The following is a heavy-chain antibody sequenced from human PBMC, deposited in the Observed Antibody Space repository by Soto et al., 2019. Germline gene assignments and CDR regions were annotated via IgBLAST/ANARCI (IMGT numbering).Heavy chain of an antibody. J-gene: IGHJ4*02. D-gene: IGHD6-19*01. V-gene: IGHV3-30*18. CDR1: GFTFSDYA. Sequence: VQLVESGGGVVQPGRSLRLSCAASGFTFSDYAMHWVGQAPGKGLEWVAVVSHDGRNTHYADSVKGRSTISRDSSKNTVSLEMTSLRAEDTAVYYCAKGGRQWLVTSDFNYWGQGALVTVSS. CDR2: VSHDGRNT. CDR3: AKGGRQWLVTSDFNY.